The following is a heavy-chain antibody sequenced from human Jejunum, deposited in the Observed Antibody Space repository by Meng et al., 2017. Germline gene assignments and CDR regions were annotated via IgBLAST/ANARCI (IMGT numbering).Heavy chain of an antibody. J-gene: IGHJ4*02. D-gene: IGHD3-16*02. CDR1: GYTFTRYT. CDR2: INGGNGVT. V-gene: IGHV1-3*01. CDR3: ARVVIIVSGYYFDY. Sequence: QVQVVQAGAEGNKPGALVRVPCKASGYTFTRYTIHWVSQAPGQGLEWMGWINGGNGVTKSSQNFQDRVTITRETSTNTAYMELSGLRSEDTAVYYCARVVIIVSGYYFDYWGQGTLVTVSS.